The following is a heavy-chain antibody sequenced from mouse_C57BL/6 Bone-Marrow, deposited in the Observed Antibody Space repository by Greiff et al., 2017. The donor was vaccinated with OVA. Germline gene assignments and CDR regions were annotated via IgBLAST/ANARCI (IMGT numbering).Heavy chain of an antibody. V-gene: IGHV1-69*01. CDR2: IDPSDSYT. CDR1: GYTFTSYW. D-gene: IGHD3-2*02. J-gene: IGHJ4*01. CDR3: AGEAQAPYYAMDY. Sequence: QVQLQQPGAELVMPGASVKLSCKASGYTFTSYWMHWVKQRPGQGLEWIGEIDPSDSYTNYNQKFKGKSTLTVDKSSSTAYMQLSSLTSEDSAVYYCAGEAQAPYYAMDYWGQGTSVTVSS.